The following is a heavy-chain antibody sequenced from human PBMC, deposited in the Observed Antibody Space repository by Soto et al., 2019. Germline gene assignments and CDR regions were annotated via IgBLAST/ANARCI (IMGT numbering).Heavy chain of an antibody. D-gene: IGHD3-22*01. CDR3: ARDYEFGFDI. CDR2: IQPDGSEK. V-gene: IGHV3-7*01. Sequence: EVQLVESGGGLVQPGGSLRLSCEASAFTLSSYWMSWVRQAPGKGLEWVANIQPDGSEKYYVVSVKGRFTISRDKTKNSLYLQLSPLRPEETAIYYCARDYEFGFDIWGQGTLVTVSS. J-gene: IGHJ3*02. CDR1: AFTLSSYW.